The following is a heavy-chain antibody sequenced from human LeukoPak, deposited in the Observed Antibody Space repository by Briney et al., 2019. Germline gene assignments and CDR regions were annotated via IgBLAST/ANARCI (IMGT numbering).Heavy chain of an antibody. J-gene: IGHJ4*02. Sequence: PGGSLRLSCAGSGFTFSSYAMTWVRQAPGKGLKWVSGISASNGNTYHADSVKGRFTISRDNSKNTLYLQMNSLRAEDTAVYSCARASGPFDYWGQGTLVTVSS. CDR3: ARASGPFDY. D-gene: IGHD3-10*01. V-gene: IGHV3-23*01. CDR1: GFTFSSYA. CDR2: ISASNGNT.